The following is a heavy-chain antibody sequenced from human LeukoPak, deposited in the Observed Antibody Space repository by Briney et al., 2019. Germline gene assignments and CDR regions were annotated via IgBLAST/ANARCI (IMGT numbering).Heavy chain of an antibody. CDR2: IIPIFGTA. J-gene: IGHJ6*04. CDR1: GGTFSSYA. Sequence: SVKVSCKASGGTFSSYAISWVRQAPGQGLEWMGGIIPIFGTANYAQKFQGRVTITADESTSTAYMELSSLRSEDTAVYYCARGLLEWLWASDVWGKGTTVTVSS. V-gene: IGHV1-69*13. CDR3: ARGLLEWLWASDV. D-gene: IGHD3-3*01.